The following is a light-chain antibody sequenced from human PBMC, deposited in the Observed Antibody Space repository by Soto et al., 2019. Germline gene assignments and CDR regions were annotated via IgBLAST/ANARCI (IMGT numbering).Light chain of an antibody. CDR1: QDIRNC. CDR3: QQYNNYWT. J-gene: IGKJ1*01. Sequence: DIQMTQSPSTLSASVGDSVTITCRASQDIRNCLSWYQQKPGKAPNLLIYDASSLKSGVPSRFSGSGSATEFLLTISSLQPDDFATYYCQQYNNYWTFGQGTKVDIK. CDR2: DAS. V-gene: IGKV1-5*01.